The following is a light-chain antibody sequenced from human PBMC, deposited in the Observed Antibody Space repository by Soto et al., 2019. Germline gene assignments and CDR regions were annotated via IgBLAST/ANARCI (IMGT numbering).Light chain of an antibody. CDR2: GAS. CDR1: QGVSSTY. V-gene: IGKV3-20*01. J-gene: IGKJ1*01. CDR3: QHYGSTPWS. Sequence: EVVLTQSPGTLSLSPGERATLSCRASQGVSSTYLAWYQQRPGQAPRLLIYGASTRATDIPDRISGSGSGTDFTLTVSRLEPEDFAVYYCQHYGSTPWSFGQGTKVDIK.